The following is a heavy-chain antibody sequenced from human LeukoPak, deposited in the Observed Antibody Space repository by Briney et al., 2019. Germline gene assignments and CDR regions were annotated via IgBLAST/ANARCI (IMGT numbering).Heavy chain of an antibody. CDR3: AREWERESYSSP. D-gene: IGHD2-15*01. CDR1: GGTFSSYA. J-gene: IGHJ5*02. CDR2: IIPIFGTA. Sequence: GSSVKVSCKASGGTFSSYAISWVRQAPGQGLEWMGGIIPIFGTANYAQKFQGRVTMTTDTSTSTAYMELRSLRSDDTAVYYCAREWERESYSSPWGQGTLVTVSS. V-gene: IGHV1-69*05.